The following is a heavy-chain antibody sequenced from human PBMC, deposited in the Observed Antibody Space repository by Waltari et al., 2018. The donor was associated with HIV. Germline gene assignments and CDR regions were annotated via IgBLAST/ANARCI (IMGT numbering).Heavy chain of an antibody. CDR3: ARGGTYYYDSTGYYVAH. CDR2: MFYSGSA. D-gene: IGHD3-22*01. CDR1: GGSVSSGSYY. Sequence: QVQLQESGPGVVKPSETLSLTCTVAGGSVSSGSYYWSWIRQPPGKGLEWIGYMFYSGSANYNPSLKSRVTMSIDTSKNQFSLQMTSVAPADTAVYYCARGGTYYYDSTGYYVAHWGQGILVSVSS. V-gene: IGHV4-61*01. J-gene: IGHJ5*02.